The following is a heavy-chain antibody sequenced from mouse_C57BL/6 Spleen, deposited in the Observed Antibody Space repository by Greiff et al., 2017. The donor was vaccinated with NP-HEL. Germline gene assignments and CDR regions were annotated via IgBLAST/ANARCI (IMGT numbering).Heavy chain of an antibody. CDR3: AREGWLLRYFDV. D-gene: IGHD2-3*01. V-gene: IGHV5-4*01. CDR1: GFTFSSYA. Sequence: EVKLQESGGGLVKPGGSLKLSCAASGFTFSSYAMSWVRQTPEKRLEWVATISDGGSYTYYPDNVKGRFTISRDNAKNNLYLQMSHLKSEDTAMYYCAREGWLLRYFDVWGTGTTVTVSS. J-gene: IGHJ1*03. CDR2: ISDGGSYT.